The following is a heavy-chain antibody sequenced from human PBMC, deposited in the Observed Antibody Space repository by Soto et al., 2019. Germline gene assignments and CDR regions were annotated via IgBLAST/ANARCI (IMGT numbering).Heavy chain of an antibody. CDR2: INHSGST. CDR3: ARVRYYYDSSGYCYGPFDY. V-gene: IGHV4-34*01. Sequence: SETLSLTCAVCGGSFSGYYWSWIRQPPGKXLEWIGEINHSGSTNYNPSLKSRVTISVDTSKNQFSLKLSSVTAADTAVYYCARVRYYYDSSGYCYGPFDYWGQGTLVTVSS. CDR1: GGSFSGYY. J-gene: IGHJ4*02. D-gene: IGHD3-22*01.